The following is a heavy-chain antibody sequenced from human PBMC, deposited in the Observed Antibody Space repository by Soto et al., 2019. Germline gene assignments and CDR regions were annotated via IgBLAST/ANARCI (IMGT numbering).Heavy chain of an antibody. CDR2: IYESGYT. J-gene: IGHJ5*02. Sequence: PSETLSLTCTVSGASVSTGAYYWGWVRQRPGKGLEWVGYIYESGYTYYNTSLKSRLTISLDRSNIQFSLGLTSVTAADTAVYYCVRALRHTAMVYPWFDPWGQGTLVTVSS. V-gene: IGHV4-31*03. D-gene: IGHD5-18*01. CDR3: VRALRHTAMVYPWFDP. CDR1: GASVSTGAYY.